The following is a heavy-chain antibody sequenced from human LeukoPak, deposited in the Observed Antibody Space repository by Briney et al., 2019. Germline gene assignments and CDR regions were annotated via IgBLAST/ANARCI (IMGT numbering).Heavy chain of an antibody. J-gene: IGHJ4*02. CDR1: GFTLSSYW. Sequence: PGGSLRLSCAASGFTLSSYWMHWVRQAPGNGLVWVSRINSDGSSTSYADSVKGRFTISRDNAKNTLYLQMNSLRAEDTAVYYCAREGGYDCSSTSYYPDYWGQGTLVTVSS. D-gene: IGHD2-2*01. CDR2: INSDGSST. V-gene: IGHV3-74*01. CDR3: AREGGYDCSSTSYYPDY.